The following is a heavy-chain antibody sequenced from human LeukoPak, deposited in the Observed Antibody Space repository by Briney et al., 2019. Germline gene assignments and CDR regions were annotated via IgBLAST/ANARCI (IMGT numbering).Heavy chain of an antibody. J-gene: IGHJ4*02. V-gene: IGHV3-23*01. CDR2: ISGSGDST. CDR1: GFTFSTYG. Sequence: GGSLRLSCAASGFTFSTYGMSWVRQAPGKGLEWVSAISGSGDSTYYADSVKGRFTISRDNSKNTLYLQMNSLRAEDTAVYYCAKNYDSSGEFDYWGQGTLVTVSS. CDR3: AKNYDSSGEFDY. D-gene: IGHD3-22*01.